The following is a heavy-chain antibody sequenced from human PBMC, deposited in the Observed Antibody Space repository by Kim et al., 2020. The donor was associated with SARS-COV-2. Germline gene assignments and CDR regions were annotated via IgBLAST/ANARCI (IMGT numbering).Heavy chain of an antibody. CDR3: ARVEDYYGSGSWFDP. Sequence: QKFQGRVTITRDTSASTAYMELSSLRSEDTAVYYCARVEDYYGSGSWFDPWGQGTLVTVSS. J-gene: IGHJ5*02. V-gene: IGHV1-3*01. D-gene: IGHD3-10*01.